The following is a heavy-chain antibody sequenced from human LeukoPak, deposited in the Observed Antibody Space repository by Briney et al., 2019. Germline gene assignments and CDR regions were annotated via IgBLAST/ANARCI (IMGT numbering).Heavy chain of an antibody. CDR1: GFTFSSYA. Sequence: GGSLRLSCAASGFTFSSYAMSWVRQAPGKGLEWVSAISGSGGSTYYADSVKGRFTITRDNSKNTLYLQMNSLRAEDTAVYYCAKDGLYGSGSYLLHYYFDYWGQGTLVTVSS. V-gene: IGHV3-23*01. CDR2: ISGSGGST. D-gene: IGHD3-10*01. CDR3: AKDGLYGSGSYLLHYYFDY. J-gene: IGHJ4*02.